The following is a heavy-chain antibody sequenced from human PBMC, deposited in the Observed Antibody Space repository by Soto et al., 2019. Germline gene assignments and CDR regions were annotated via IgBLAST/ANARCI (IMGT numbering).Heavy chain of an antibody. CDR1: GYNFTSHY. D-gene: IGHD2-21*02. V-gene: IGHV1-46*01. CDR3: TREYCGGDCVLDY. CDR2: INPYSNSA. J-gene: IGHJ4*02. Sequence: GASVKVSCKSSGYNFTSHYIQWVRQAPGQVFEWMGIINPYSNSAPYVQKFQGRVTIPSNTSSNTVFMELSSLRSEDTAVYFCTREYCGGDCVLDYWGQGPLVTVSS.